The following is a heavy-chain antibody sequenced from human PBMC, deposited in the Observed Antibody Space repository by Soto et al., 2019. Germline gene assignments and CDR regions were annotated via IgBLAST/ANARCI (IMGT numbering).Heavy chain of an antibody. CDR1: GFTFNNYA. CDR2: ISGAGDTT. Sequence: EVQLLESGGGLVQPGGSLRLSCAASGFTFNNYAMPWVRQAPGKGLEWVSAISGAGDTTSYADSVKGRFTVSRDGSKNTLYLQMSSLRAEDTALYYCAKGRGGSGSLTPRVDFWGQGTLVTVSS. J-gene: IGHJ4*02. CDR3: AKGRGGSGSLTPRVDF. V-gene: IGHV3-23*01. D-gene: IGHD3-10*01.